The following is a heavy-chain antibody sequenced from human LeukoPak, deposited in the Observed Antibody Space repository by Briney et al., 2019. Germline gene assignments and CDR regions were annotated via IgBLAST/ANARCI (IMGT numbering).Heavy chain of an antibody. Sequence: SETLSLTCTVPGGSISSGSYYWSWIRQPAGKGLEWIGRIYTSGSTNYNPSLKSRVTISVDTSKNQFSLKLSSVTAADTAVYYCARDVEYSSSVSPWGQGTLVTVSS. CDR2: IYTSGST. D-gene: IGHD6-6*01. CDR1: GGSISSGSYY. V-gene: IGHV4-61*02. J-gene: IGHJ5*02. CDR3: ARDVEYSSSVSP.